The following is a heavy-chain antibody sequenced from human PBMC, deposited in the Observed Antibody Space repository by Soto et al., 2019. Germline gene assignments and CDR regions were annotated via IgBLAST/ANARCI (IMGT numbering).Heavy chain of an antibody. J-gene: IGHJ6*03. Sequence: GGSLRLSCAASGFTFSSYSMNWVRQAPGKGLEWVSSISSSSSYIYYADSVTGRFTISRDNAKNSLYLQRNSLRAEDTAVYYCASLYREAISSHYYYYMDVWGKGTTVTVSS. CDR1: GFTFSSYS. CDR3: ASLYREAISSHYYYYMDV. V-gene: IGHV3-21*01. CDR2: ISSSSSYI. D-gene: IGHD1-26*01.